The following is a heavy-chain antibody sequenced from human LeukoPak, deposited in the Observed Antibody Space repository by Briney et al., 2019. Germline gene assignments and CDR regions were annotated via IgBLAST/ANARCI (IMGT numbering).Heavy chain of an antibody. V-gene: IGHV3-48*03. CDR2: ISSSGSTI. J-gene: IGHJ5*02. Sequence: PGGSLRLSCAASGFTFSSYEMNWVRQAPGKGLEWVSYISSSGSTIYYADSVKGRFTISRDNAKNSLYLQMNSLRAEDTAVYYCARDPASELPTLAWFDPWGQGTLVTVSS. D-gene: IGHD1-26*01. CDR1: GFTFSSYE. CDR3: ARDPASELPTLAWFDP.